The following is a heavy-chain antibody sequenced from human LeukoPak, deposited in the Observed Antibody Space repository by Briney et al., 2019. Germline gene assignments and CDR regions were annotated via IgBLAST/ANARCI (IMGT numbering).Heavy chain of an antibody. CDR2: IYHSGNT. V-gene: IGHV4-38-2*02. CDR1: GFTFSSYA. J-gene: IGHJ4*02. Sequence: GSLRLSCAASGFTFSSYAMSWVRQAPGKGLEWIGSIYHSGNTYYNTSLKSRVTISLDMSKNQVSLKLNSVTAADTAVYYCATDTWGVTSRSHYWGQGTLVTVSS. D-gene: IGHD2-8*02. CDR3: ATDTWGVTSRSHY.